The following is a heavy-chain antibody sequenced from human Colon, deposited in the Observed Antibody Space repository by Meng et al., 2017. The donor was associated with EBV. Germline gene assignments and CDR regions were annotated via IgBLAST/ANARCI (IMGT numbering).Heavy chain of an antibody. V-gene: IGHV4-31*03. CDR1: GGSISSGNHY. CDR3: ASLYGDSSVWYLDI. J-gene: IGHJ2*01. CDR2: IYYSGST. D-gene: IGHD4-17*01. Sequence: QVQLQESGPGLVKPSQTLSPTCPVSGGSISSGNHYWSWIRQHPGKGLEYIGYIYYSGSTYYNPSLKSRVIISVDTSKNQFSLRLNSVTAADTAVYYCASLYGDSSVWYLDIWGRGTLVTVSS.